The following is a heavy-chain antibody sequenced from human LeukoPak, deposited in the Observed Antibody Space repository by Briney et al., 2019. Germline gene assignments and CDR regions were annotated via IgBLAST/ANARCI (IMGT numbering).Heavy chain of an antibody. CDR3: AELGITMIGGV. CDR2: ISSSGSTI. CDR1: GFTFSSYS. V-gene: IGHV3-48*04. D-gene: IGHD3-10*02. Sequence: GGSLRLSCVGSGFTFSSYSMNWVRQAPGKGLEWVSYISSSGSTIYYADSVKGRFTISRDNAKNSLYLQMNGLRAEDTAVYYCAELGITMIGGVWGKGTTVTISS. J-gene: IGHJ6*04.